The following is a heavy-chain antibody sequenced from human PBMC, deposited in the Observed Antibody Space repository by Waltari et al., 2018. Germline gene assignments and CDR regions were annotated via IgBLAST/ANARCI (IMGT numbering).Heavy chain of an antibody. Sequence: QVQLVQSGAEVKKPGASVKVSCKASGYTFTGYYMHWVRQAPGQGLGWRGRINPNSGGTNYAEKFQGRVTMTRDTSISTAYMELSRLRSDDTAVYYCARTTSGSYGYWGQGTLVTVSS. CDR1: GYTFTGYY. CDR2: INPNSGGT. D-gene: IGHD3-16*01. V-gene: IGHV1-2*06. CDR3: ARTTSGSYGY. J-gene: IGHJ4*02.